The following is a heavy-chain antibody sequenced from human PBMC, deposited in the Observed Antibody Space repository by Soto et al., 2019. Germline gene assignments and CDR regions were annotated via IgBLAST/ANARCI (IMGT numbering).Heavy chain of an antibody. CDR3: ARARKYYYAMDV. J-gene: IGHJ6*02. CDR1: GFTFSTYW. CDR2: IKQDGSEK. Sequence: PGGSLRLSCAASGFTFSTYWMNWVRQAPGKGLEWVANIKQDGSEKYYVDSVKGRFTISRDNAKNSLYLQMNTLRAEDTAVYYCARARKYYYAMDVWGQGTTVTVSS. V-gene: IGHV3-7*04.